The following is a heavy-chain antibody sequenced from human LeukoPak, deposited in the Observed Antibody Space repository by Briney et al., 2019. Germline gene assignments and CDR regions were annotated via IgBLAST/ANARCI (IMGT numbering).Heavy chain of an antibody. CDR3: ARDTAD. D-gene: IGHD4-17*01. CDR1: GFTFSRYG. CDR2: VQYDGTNK. Sequence: GGSLRLSCAASGFTFSRYGMHWVRQTPGKGLEWVAFVQYDGTNKYYADSVMGRFTISRDNAKNSLYLQMNSLRAEDTAVYYRARDTADWGQGTLVTVSS. J-gene: IGHJ4*02. V-gene: IGHV3-30*02.